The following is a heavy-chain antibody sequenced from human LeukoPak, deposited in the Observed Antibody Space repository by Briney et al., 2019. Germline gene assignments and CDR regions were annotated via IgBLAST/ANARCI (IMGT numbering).Heavy chain of an antibody. CDR2: IYSGGDT. Sequence: GGSLRLSCAASGFTVSGNYTSWVRQAPGKVLEWISLIYSGGDTYYPDSVRGRFTISRDNSKNTLYLQMNSLRAEDTAVYYCARGPPACSTNCYGYLDYWGQGTLVTVSS. D-gene: IGHD2-2*01. J-gene: IGHJ4*02. V-gene: IGHV3-53*01. CDR1: GFTVSGNY. CDR3: ARGPPACSTNCYGYLDY.